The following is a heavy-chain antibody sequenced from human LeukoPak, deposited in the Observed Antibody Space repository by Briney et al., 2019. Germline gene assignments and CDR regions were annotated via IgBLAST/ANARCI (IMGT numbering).Heavy chain of an antibody. Sequence: GGSLRLSCAASGFTFSSYWMSWVRQAPGKGLEWLANINSEGSKEDYADSMEGRFTISRDNARNLVSLQMSSLRADDTAVYYCARSGYPGAFDIWGQGTMVTVSS. CDR2: INSEGSKE. CDR3: ARSGYPGAFDI. V-gene: IGHV3-7*01. CDR1: GFTFSSYW. D-gene: IGHD2-15*01. J-gene: IGHJ3*02.